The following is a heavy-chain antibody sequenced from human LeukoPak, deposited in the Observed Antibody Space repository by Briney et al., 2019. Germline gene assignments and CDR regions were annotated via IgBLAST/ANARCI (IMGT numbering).Heavy chain of an antibody. CDR1: GYTFTGYY. Sequence: ASVKVSCKASGYTFTGYYMHWVRQAPGQGLEWMGWINPNSGGTNYAQKFQGRVTMTRDTSISTAYMELSRLRSDDTAVYYCARNTYYDILTGYSQFDYWGQGTLVTVSS. D-gene: IGHD3-9*01. CDR2: INPNSGGT. CDR3: ARNTYYDILTGYSQFDY. V-gene: IGHV1-2*02. J-gene: IGHJ4*02.